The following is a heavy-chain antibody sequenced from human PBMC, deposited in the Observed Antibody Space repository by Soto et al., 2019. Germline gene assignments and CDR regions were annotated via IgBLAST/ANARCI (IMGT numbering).Heavy chain of an antibody. CDR2: IRGSGTI. Sequence: EAQLVESGGGLVQPGGSLRLSCAASGFTFSTYSMNWVRQAPGKGLEWVAYIRGSGTIYYADSVKGRFTVSRDNAKNSLHLQMNSLRDEDTAVYYCAREAASGSYLVYWGQGALVTVSS. V-gene: IGHV3-48*02. CDR1: GFTFSTYS. D-gene: IGHD3-10*01. J-gene: IGHJ4*02. CDR3: AREAASGSYLVY.